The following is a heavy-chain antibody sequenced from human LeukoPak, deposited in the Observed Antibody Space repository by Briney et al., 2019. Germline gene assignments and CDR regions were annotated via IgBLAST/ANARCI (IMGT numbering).Heavy chain of an antibody. CDR3: AKCSAGNCDIDY. Sequence: GESLRLSCAASGFSFSSYGMRWVRQAPCKGLEWLTFKWFYGSQTYYADSVKGRFTISADNSKNTLYLQMNSLRTEDTAMYYCAKCSAGNCDIDYWGQGTLVTVSS. J-gene: IGHJ4*02. CDR2: KWFYGSQT. V-gene: IGHV3-30*02. CDR1: GFSFSSYG. D-gene: IGHD2-15*01.